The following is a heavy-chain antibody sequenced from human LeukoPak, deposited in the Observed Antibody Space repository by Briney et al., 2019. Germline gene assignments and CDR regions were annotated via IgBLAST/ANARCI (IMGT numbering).Heavy chain of an antibody. CDR1: GYTFTSYV. CDR2: MNPNSGNT. Sequence: ASVKVSCKASGYTFTSYVLNWVRQATGQGLEWMGWMNPNSGNTGYAQKSQGRVTMTRNTSISTAYMELSSLRSEDTALYYCARRGSPVDYDFWSGYSYYYYGMDVWGQGTTVTVSS. V-gene: IGHV1-8*01. J-gene: IGHJ6*02. CDR3: ARRGSPVDYDFWSGYSYYYYGMDV. D-gene: IGHD3-3*01.